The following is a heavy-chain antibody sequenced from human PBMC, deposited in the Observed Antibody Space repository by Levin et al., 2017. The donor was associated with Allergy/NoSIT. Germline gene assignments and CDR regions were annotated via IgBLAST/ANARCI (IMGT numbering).Heavy chain of an antibody. D-gene: IGHD3-10*01. Sequence: GGSLRLSCAASGFTFDDYAMHWVRQAPGKGLEWVSSISWDSVNIGYAGSVKGRFTISRDNAKNSLYLHMNSLRAEDTALYYCAKEKYYGSGSFFYYLGMDVWGGGTTVTVSS. V-gene: IGHV3-9*01. CDR1: GFTFDDYA. CDR3: AKEKYYGSGSFFYYLGMDV. CDR2: ISWDSVNI. J-gene: IGHJ6*04.